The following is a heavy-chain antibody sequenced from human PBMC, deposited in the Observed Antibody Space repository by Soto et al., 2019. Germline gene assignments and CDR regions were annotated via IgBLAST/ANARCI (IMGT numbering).Heavy chain of an antibody. V-gene: IGHV3-23*01. D-gene: IGHD6-13*01. CDR2: ISGSGGNT. Sequence: PGGSLRLSCAASGFSFSIYAMSWVRQAPGKGLEWVSAISGSGGNTYYADSVKGRFTISRDNSKNTLYLQMNSLRAEDTAVYYCAKSSRSSWISNWFDPWGQGTLVTVSS. CDR1: GFSFSIYA. CDR3: AKSSRSSWISNWFDP. J-gene: IGHJ5*02.